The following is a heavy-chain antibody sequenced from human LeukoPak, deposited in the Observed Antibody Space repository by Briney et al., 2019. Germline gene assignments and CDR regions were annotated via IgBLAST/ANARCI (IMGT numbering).Heavy chain of an antibody. Sequence: GGSLRLSCAASGFRFSDYYMTWIRQAPGKGLEWVANIKQDGSEKYYVDSVKGRFTISRDNAKNSLYLQMNSLRAEDTAVYYCARGSVSAPYYFDYWGQGTLVTVSS. CDR1: GFRFSDYY. D-gene: IGHD2-2*01. J-gene: IGHJ4*02. CDR2: IKQDGSEK. CDR3: ARGSVSAPYYFDY. V-gene: IGHV3-7*01.